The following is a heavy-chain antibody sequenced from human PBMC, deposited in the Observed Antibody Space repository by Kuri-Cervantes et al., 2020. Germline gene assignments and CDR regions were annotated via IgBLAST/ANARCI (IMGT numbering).Heavy chain of an antibody. CDR2: ISSSSSYI. D-gene: IGHD6-13*01. J-gene: IGHJ6*02. V-gene: IGHV3-21*01. Sequence: GGSLRLSCAASGFTVTKTYMSWVRQAPGKGLEWVSSISSSSSYIYYADSVKGRFTISRDNAKNSLYLQMNSLRAEDTAVYYCARDQGDEGSTTYYYYGMDVWGQGTTVTVSS. CDR1: GFTVTKTY. CDR3: ARDQGDEGSTTYYYYGMDV.